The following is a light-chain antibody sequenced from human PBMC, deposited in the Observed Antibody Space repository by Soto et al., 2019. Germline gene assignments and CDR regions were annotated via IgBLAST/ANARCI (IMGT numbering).Light chain of an antibody. CDR3: HSYDSSSSGTRGYV. V-gene: IGLV1-40*01. CDR1: SSNIGAGYD. J-gene: IGLJ1*01. CDR2: GNS. Sequence: QSVLTQPPSVSGAPGQRVTISCTGSSSNIGAGYDVHWYQQLPGTAPKLLIYGNSNRPSGVPDRFSGSKSGTSASLATTGLQAEDEAEYYCHSYDSSSSGTRGYVFGTWTKLT.